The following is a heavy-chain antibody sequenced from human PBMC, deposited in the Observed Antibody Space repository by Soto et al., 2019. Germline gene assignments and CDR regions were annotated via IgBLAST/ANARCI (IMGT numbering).Heavy chain of an antibody. D-gene: IGHD6-13*01. V-gene: IGHV4-59*01. Sequence: QVQLQESGPGLMKPSETLSLTCTVSGGSISSYYWSWIRQSPGKGLEWIGDIYYSGSTNYNPSLKSRVTISVDTSKNQFSLKLSSVTAADTAVYYCARGYSSSWYFDYWGQGTLVTVSS. CDR3: ARGYSSSWYFDY. CDR1: GGSISSYY. CDR2: IYYSGST. J-gene: IGHJ4*02.